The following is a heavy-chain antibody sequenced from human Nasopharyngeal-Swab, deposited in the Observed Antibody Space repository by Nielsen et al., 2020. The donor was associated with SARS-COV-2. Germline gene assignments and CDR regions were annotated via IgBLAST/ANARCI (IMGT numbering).Heavy chain of an antibody. CDR3: ARDAGIVGATLDN. Sequence: GESLKISCAASGFTISSNGMNWVRQAPGKGLEWVAYTSSSSSTSYYADSVKGRFTISRDNPKNSLYLQMNSLRDEDTAVYYCARDAGIVGATLDNWGQGTLVTVSS. D-gene: IGHD1-26*01. CDR2: TSSSSSTS. J-gene: IGHJ4*02. CDR1: GFTISSNG. V-gene: IGHV3-48*02.